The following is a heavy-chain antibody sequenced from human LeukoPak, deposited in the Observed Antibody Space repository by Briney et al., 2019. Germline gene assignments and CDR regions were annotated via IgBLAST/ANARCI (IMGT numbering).Heavy chain of an antibody. D-gene: IGHD6-13*01. CDR2: VNSDGSTT. V-gene: IGHV3-74*01. J-gene: IGHJ4*02. CDR1: GFPFSNYW. CDR3: ARGYYSSSRFDS. Sequence: GGSLRLSCAASGFPFSNYWMHWVRQAPGKGLVWVSRVNSDGSTTNYADSVKGRFTISRDNAENTLYMRMNSLRSEDTAVYYCARGYYSSSRFDSWGQGTLVTVSS.